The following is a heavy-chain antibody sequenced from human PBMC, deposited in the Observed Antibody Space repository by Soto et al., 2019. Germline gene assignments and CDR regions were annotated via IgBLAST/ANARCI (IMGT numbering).Heavy chain of an antibody. CDR1: GGSFSSGSYC. Sequence: PSETLSLTCTVPGGSFSSGSYCWSWIRQHPGKGLEWIGYIYYSGSTYYNPSLKSRVTMSADTSKNQFSLKLSSVTAADTAIYYCVRIGYSSSSFDYWGQGASVTVSS. V-gene: IGHV4-31*03. CDR3: VRIGYSSSSFDY. D-gene: IGHD6-6*01. J-gene: IGHJ4*02. CDR2: IYYSGST.